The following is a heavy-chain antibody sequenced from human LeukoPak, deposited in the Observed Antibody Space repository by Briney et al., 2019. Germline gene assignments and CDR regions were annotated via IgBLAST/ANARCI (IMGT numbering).Heavy chain of an antibody. D-gene: IGHD5-24*01. CDR2: IYYSGST. CDR3: ARGLLNGYTHPAAFDI. J-gene: IGHJ3*02. CDR1: GGSISSYY. V-gene: IGHV4-59*01. Sequence: SETLSLTCTVSGGSISSYYWSWIRQPPGKGLEWIGYIYYSGSTNYNPSLKSRVTISVDTSKNQFSLKLSSVTAADTAVYYCARGLLNGYTHPAAFDIWGQGTMVTVSS.